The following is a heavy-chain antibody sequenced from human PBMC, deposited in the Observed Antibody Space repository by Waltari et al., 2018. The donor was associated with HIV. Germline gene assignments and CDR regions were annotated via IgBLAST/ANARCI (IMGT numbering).Heavy chain of an antibody. D-gene: IGHD6-19*01. J-gene: IGHJ4*02. CDR2: INPDTGDT. CDR3: ARDTHWLAYLFDS. CDR1: GYSFNGYN. Sequence: QLQLVQSGAEVKKPGASVKVSCRTSGYSFNGYNLPWVGQAPGQGLEGMGWINPDTGDTKYAQNFQGRVTMTRDTSINTAYMDLSSLRSDDTAVYYCARDTHWLAYLFDSWGQGTLVTVSS. V-gene: IGHV1-2*02.